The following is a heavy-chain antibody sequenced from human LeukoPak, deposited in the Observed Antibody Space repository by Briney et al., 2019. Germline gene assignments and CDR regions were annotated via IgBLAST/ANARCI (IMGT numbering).Heavy chain of an antibody. J-gene: IGHJ3*02. CDR3: ARDYGSGDGTDAFDI. CDR1: GGSISSGGYY. CDR2: IYYSAST. V-gene: IGHV4-31*03. Sequence: PSETLSLTCTVSGGSISSGGYYWSWIRQHPGKGLEWIGYIYYSASTYYNPSLKSRVTISVDTSKNQFSLKLSSVTAADTAVYYCARDYGSGDGTDAFDIWGQGTMVTVSS. D-gene: IGHD3-10*01.